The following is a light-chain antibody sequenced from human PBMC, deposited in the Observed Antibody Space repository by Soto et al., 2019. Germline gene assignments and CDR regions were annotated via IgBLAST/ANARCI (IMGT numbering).Light chain of an antibody. CDR3: LQDFKYPRT. CDR2: GTF. Sequence: AIQMTQSPSSLSASVGDRVTITCRASQDIRTELGWYQQKPGKAPRLLIYGTFSLQSGVPSRFSGSGSGTDFTLTISSLQPEDFATSYCLQDFKYPRTFGQGTKVEVK. J-gene: IGKJ1*01. V-gene: IGKV1-6*01. CDR1: QDIRTE.